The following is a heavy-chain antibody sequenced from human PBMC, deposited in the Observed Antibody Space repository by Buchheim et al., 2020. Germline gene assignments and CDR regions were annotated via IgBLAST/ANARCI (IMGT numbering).Heavy chain of an antibody. Sequence: QVQLVQSGAEVKKPGASVKVSCKASGYTFTGYYMHWVRQAPGQGLEWMGRINPNSGGTNYAQKFQGRVTMTRDTSISKAYMELSRLRSDDTAVYYCAREDSGYDGAGYYYYGMDVWGQGTT. V-gene: IGHV1-2*06. D-gene: IGHD5-12*01. CDR1: GYTFTGYY. CDR2: INPNSGGT. CDR3: AREDSGYDGAGYYYYGMDV. J-gene: IGHJ6*02.